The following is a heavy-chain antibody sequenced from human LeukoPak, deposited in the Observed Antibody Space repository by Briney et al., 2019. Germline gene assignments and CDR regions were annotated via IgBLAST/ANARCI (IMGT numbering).Heavy chain of an antibody. CDR3: ERVNAAAAGMGYSGMAV. D-gene: IGHD6-13*01. J-gene: IGHJ6*02. Sequence: GGSLRLSCAASGFTFSSYSMNWVRQAPGKGLEWVSSISSSSSYIYYADSVKGRFTISRDNAKNSLYLQMNSLRAENTAVYYCERVNAAAAGMGYSGMAVWGQGTTVTVSS. V-gene: IGHV3-21*01. CDR2: ISSSSSYI. CDR1: GFTFSSYS.